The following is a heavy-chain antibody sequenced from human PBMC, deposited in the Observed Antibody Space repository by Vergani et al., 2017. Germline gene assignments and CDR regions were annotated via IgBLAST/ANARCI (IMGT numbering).Heavy chain of an antibody. Sequence: QVQLQESGPGLVKPSETLSLTCTVSGGSISSYYWSWIRQPPGKGLEWIGEIYHSGSTNYNPSLKSRVTISVDKSKNQFSLKLSSVTAADTAVYYCARQVVPATGVNTYYYYMDVWGKGTTVTVSS. J-gene: IGHJ6*03. CDR3: ARQVVPATGVNTYYYYMDV. V-gene: IGHV4-59*08. CDR1: GGSISSYY. CDR2: IYHSGST. D-gene: IGHD2-15*01.